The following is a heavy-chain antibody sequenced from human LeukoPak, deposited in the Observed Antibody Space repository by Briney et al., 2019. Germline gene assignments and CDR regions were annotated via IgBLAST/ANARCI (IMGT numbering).Heavy chain of an antibody. V-gene: IGHV1-18*04. CDR3: ARGNHSSSWFVSLGY. CDR1: GYTFATSS. Sequence: ASVKVSCKASGYTFATSSISWGRQAPGQRPEWMGWISPSNGNTQYAQNVQGRVTMTTDTSTSTAYMELKTLRSDDTAVYYCARGNHSSSWFVSLGYRGQGTLVTVSS. D-gene: IGHD6-13*01. CDR2: ISPSNGNT. J-gene: IGHJ4*02.